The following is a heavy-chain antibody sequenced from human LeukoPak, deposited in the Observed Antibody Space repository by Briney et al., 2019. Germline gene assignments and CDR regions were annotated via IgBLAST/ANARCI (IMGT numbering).Heavy chain of an antibody. CDR3: ARGVYGDYIGWYFDL. D-gene: IGHD4-17*01. J-gene: IGHJ2*01. CDR2: IIPIFGTA. CDR1: GGTFSSYA. V-gene: IGHV1-69*13. Sequence: GASVKVSCKASGGTFSSYAISWVRQAPGQGLEWMRGIIPIFGTANYAQKFQGRVTITADESTSTAYMELSSLRSEDTAVYYCARGVYGDYIGWYFDLWGRGTLVTVSS.